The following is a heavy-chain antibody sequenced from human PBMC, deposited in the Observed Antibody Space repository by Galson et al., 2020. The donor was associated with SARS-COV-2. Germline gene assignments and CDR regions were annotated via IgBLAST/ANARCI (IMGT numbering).Heavy chain of an antibody. V-gene: IGHV4-59*08. J-gene: IGHJ5*02. Sequence: ETSETLSLTCTVSGGTINTYYWSWIRQPPGKGLEWIGYINHSGSTNYNPSLKSRVTISVDMSKNQFSLNLSSVTAADTAVYYCAKGDSSSWYARGWVDPWGQGTLVAVSS. CDR3: AKGDSSSWYARGWVDP. CDR2: INHSGST. D-gene: IGHD6-13*01. CDR1: GGTINTYY.